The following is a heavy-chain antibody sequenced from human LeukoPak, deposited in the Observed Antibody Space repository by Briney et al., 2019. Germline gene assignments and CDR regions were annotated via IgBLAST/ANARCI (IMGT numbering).Heavy chain of an antibody. D-gene: IGHD5-18*01. CDR2: IRSKTYGGTT. V-gene: IGHV3-49*04. Sequence: PGRSLRLSCTASGFTFGDHAMSWVRQAPGKGLEWVGFIRSKTYGGTTEYAASVKGRFTISRDDSKSIVYLQMNSLKTEDTAVYYCTRGPTQQWLYYGMDVWGQGTTVTVSS. CDR3: TRGPTQQWLYYGMDV. J-gene: IGHJ6*02. CDR1: GFTFGDHA.